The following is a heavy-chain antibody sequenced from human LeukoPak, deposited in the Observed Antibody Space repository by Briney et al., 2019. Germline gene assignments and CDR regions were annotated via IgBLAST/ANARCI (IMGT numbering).Heavy chain of an antibody. V-gene: IGHV3-15*01. CDR3: TTGGRDY. CDR2: IKSKGDGETA. CDR1: GFTFTNAW. Sequence: GGSLRLSCAASGFTFTNAWMGWVRQAPGKGLEWVGRIKSKGDGETADYTPAVKGRFTISRDDSKNILYLQMNSLKIDDTAVYHCTTGGRDYWGQGTLVIVSS. J-gene: IGHJ4*02.